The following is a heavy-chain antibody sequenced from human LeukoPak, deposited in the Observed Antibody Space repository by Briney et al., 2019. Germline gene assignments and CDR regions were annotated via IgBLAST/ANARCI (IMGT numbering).Heavy chain of an antibody. CDR1: GGTFSSYA. J-gene: IGHJ6*03. Sequence: ASVKVSCKASGGTFSSYAISWVRQAPGQGLERMGGIIPIFGTANYAQKFQGRVTITADESTSTAYMELSSLRSEDTAVYYCARGPMTTVPNYYYYYYMDVWGKGTTVTVSS. CDR3: ARGPMTTVPNYYYYYYMDV. D-gene: IGHD4-11*01. CDR2: IIPIFGTA. V-gene: IGHV1-69*13.